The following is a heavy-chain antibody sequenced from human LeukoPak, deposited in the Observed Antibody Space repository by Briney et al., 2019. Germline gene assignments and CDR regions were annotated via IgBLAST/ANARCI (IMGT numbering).Heavy chain of an antibody. V-gene: IGHV3-53*01. CDR3: ARWDSSDAFDI. Sequence: GGSLRLSCAASGFTVNSNYMTWVRQAPGKGLEWLSVMYSGGSTYYAASVEGRFTISRDNSKNTLYLQMNSLRAEDTAVYYCARWDSSDAFDIWGQGTMVTVSS. CDR1: GFTVNSNY. CDR2: MYSGGST. D-gene: IGHD5-18*01. J-gene: IGHJ3*02.